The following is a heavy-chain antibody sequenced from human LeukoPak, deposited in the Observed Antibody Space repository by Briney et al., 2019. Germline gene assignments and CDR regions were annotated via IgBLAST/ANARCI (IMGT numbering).Heavy chain of an antibody. CDR1: GFTFNNYW. J-gene: IGHJ4*02. CDR2: ISSSGSTI. Sequence: GSLRLSCAASGFTFNNYWMSWVRQAPGKGLEWVSYISSSGSTIYYADSVKGRFTISRDNAKNSLYLQMNSLRAEDTAVYYCARILSLSDFWSGYHYYFVYWGQGTLVTVSS. V-gene: IGHV3-11*01. D-gene: IGHD3-3*01. CDR3: ARILSLSDFWSGYHYYFVY.